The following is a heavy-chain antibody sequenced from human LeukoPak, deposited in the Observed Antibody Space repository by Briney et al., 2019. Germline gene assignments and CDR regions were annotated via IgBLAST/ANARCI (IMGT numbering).Heavy chain of an antibody. CDR3: TRDSRLEYCSSTSCSRAYYLDL. Sequence: GGSLRLSCAASGFTVITNDMTWVRQAPGKGLEWVSVLYSDGNTKYADSVKGRFTISRDNSKSTLYLQMNSLRAEDTAVYYCTRDSRLEYCSSTSCSRAYYLDLWGQGTLVTVSS. CDR2: LYSDGNT. D-gene: IGHD2-2*01. J-gene: IGHJ4*02. V-gene: IGHV3-53*05. CDR1: GFTVITND.